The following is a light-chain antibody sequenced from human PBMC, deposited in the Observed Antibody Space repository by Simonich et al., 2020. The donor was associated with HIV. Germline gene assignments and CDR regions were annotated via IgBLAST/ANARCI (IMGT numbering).Light chain of an antibody. CDR1: QSVLYNSNNKNY. J-gene: IGKJ1*01. V-gene: IGKV4-1*01. CDR3: QQYYSTPRT. Sequence: DIVMTQSPDSLAVSLGERATINCKSRQSVLYNSNNKNYLVWYQQKPGQTPKLLIYWASTRESGVPDRFSGSGSGTDFTLTISSLQAEDVAVYYCQQYYSTPRTFGQGTKVEIK. CDR2: WAS.